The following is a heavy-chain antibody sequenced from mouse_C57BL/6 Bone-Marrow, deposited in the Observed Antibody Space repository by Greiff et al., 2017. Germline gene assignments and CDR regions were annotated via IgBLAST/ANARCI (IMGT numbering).Heavy chain of an antibody. CDR2: ISDGGSYT. CDR1: GFTFSSYA. J-gene: IGHJ4*01. D-gene: IGHD2-4*01. CDR3: AREGLRRGYYYAMDY. V-gene: IGHV5-4*01. Sequence: VQLKESGGGLVKPGGSLKLSCAASGFTFSSYAMSWVRQTPEKRLEWVATISDGGSYTYYPDNVKGRFTISRDNAKNNLYLQMSHLKSEDTAMYYCAREGLRRGYYYAMDYWGQGTSVTVSS.